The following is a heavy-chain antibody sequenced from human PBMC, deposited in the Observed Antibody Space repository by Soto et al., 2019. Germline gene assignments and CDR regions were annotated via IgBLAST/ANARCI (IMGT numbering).Heavy chain of an antibody. Sequence: QVQLVQSGAEVKKPGVSVKVSCKASGYTFTSYYIHWIRQAPGHGLEWMGRFNPNGGSTTYAQKFQGRLIMTTDTSTTTVYMEMSSLTSEDTAVYYWARQGVVREHWFDPWGQGTLGTVSA. D-gene: IGHD3-3*01. V-gene: IGHV1-46*01. CDR3: ARQGVVREHWFDP. J-gene: IGHJ5*02. CDR2: FNPNGGST. CDR1: GYTFTSYY.